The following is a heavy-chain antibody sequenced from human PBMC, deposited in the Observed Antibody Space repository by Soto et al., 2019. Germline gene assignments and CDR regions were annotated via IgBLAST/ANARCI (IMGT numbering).Heavy chain of an antibody. J-gene: IGHJ4*02. D-gene: IGHD3-16*01. CDR3: ARRFGRNFDY. CDR1: GGSISSYY. V-gene: IGHV4-59*08. CDR2: IYYSGST. Sequence: QVQLQESGPELVKPSETLSLTCTVSGGSISSYYWSWIRQPPGKGLEWIGYIYYSGSTNYNPSLKSRVTISVDTSKNQFSLNLSSVTAAVTAVYYCARRFGRNFDYWGQGTLVTVSS.